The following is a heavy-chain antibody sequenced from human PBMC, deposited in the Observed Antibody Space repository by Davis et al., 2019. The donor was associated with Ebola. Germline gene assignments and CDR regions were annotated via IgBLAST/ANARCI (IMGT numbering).Heavy chain of an antibody. CDR1: GYTFTSYG. CDR3: ARTPQWELSPYFDQ. V-gene: IGHV1-69*13. D-gene: IGHD1-26*01. J-gene: IGHJ4*02. CDR2: IIPIVRKD. Sequence: SVKVSCKASGYTFTSYGISWVRQAPGQGLEWMGGIIPIVRKDYYAVKFQGRVTITADESTSTAYMELTSLRSDDTAVYYCARTPQWELSPYFDQWGQGTLVTVSS.